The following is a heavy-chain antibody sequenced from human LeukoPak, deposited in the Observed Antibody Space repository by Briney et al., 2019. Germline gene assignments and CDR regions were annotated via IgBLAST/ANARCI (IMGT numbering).Heavy chain of an antibody. CDR2: ISSGGSTI. V-gene: IGHV3-11*01. Sequence: GGSLRLSCAASGFTFSDYYMSWIRQAPGKGLEWVSYISSGGSTIYYADSVKGRFTTSRDNARNSLYLQMNSLRAEDTAVYYCAGYCSGGSCNAAGYWGQGTLVTVSS. CDR3: AGYCSGGSCNAAGY. D-gene: IGHD2-15*01. J-gene: IGHJ4*02. CDR1: GFTFSDYY.